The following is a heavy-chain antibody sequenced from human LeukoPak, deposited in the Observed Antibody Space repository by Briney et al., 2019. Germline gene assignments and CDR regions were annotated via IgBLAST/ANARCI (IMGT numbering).Heavy chain of an antibody. CDR2: ISSSSSYI. CDR3: ARDGLWFGEFHYGMDV. J-gene: IGHJ6*02. D-gene: IGHD3-10*01. Sequence: GGSLRLSCAASGFTFSSYSMNWVRQAPGKGLEWVSSISSSSSYIYYADSVKGRFTISRDNAKNSLYLQMNSLRAEDTAVYYCARDGLWFGEFHYGMDVWGQGTTVTVSS. CDR1: GFTFSSYS. V-gene: IGHV3-21*01.